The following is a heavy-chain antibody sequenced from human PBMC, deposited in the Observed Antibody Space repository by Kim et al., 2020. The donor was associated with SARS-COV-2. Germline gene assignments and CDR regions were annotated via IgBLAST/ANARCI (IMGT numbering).Heavy chain of an antibody. CDR3: AKEIAVAGKQDNWFDP. J-gene: IGHJ5*02. CDR2: ISYDGSNK. CDR1: GFTFSSYG. D-gene: IGHD6-19*01. Sequence: GGSLRLSCAASGFTFSSYGMHWVRQAPGKGLEWVAVISYDGSNKYYADSVKGRFTISRDNSKNTLYLQMNSLRAEDTAVYYCAKEIAVAGKQDNWFDPWGQGTLVTVSS. V-gene: IGHV3-30*18.